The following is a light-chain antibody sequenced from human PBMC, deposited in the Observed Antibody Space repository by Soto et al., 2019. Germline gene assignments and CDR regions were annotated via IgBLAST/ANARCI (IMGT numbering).Light chain of an antibody. V-gene: IGLV4-69*01. CDR3: QTSDTGIQRV. Sequence: QPVLTQSPSASASLGASVKLTCTLSSGHSSYAIAWHQQQPEKGPRYLMKLNSDGSHSKGDGIPDRFSGSSSGAERYLTISSLQSEDEADYYCQTSDTGIQRVFGGGTKLTVL. J-gene: IGLJ3*02. CDR1: SGHSSYA. CDR2: LNSDGSH.